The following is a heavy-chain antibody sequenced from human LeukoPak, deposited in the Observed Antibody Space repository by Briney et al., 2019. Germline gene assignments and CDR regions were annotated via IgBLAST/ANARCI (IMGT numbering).Heavy chain of an antibody. J-gene: IGHJ4*02. V-gene: IGHV3-30-3*01. CDR3: ATVSRRCSSTSCYMVY. CDR2: ISYDGSNK. D-gene: IGHD2-2*02. CDR1: GFTFSSYA. Sequence: PGGSLRLSCAASGFTFSSYAMHWVRQAPGKGLEWVAVISYDGSNKYYADSVKGRFTISRDNSKNTLYLQMNSLRAEDTAVYYCATVSRRCSSTSCYMVYWGQGILVTVSS.